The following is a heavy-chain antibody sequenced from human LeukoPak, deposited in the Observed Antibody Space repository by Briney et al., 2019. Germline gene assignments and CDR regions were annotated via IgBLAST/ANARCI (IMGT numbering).Heavy chain of an antibody. CDR1: GYTFTDYY. Sequence: ASVKVSCKASGYTFTDYYMHWVRQAPGQGLEWLGWINPNSGDTYYAQKFQGRVTMTRDTSISTAYMELSRLRSDDTAIYYCARVDYYDSSGFRWWGQGTLVTVSS. CDR3: ARVDYYDSSGFRW. V-gene: IGHV1-2*02. CDR2: INPNSGDT. J-gene: IGHJ4*02. D-gene: IGHD3-22*01.